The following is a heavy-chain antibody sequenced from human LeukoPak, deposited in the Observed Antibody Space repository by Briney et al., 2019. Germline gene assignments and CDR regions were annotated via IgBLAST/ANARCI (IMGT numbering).Heavy chain of an antibody. Sequence: GGSLRLSCAASGFTFRNYWMSWVRQAPGTGLERVANIKQDGSDRNYVTSVRGRFTISRDNAESSLYLQMNSLRVEDTAVYYCVRNLAVAGTCFDSWGQGTLVTVSS. V-gene: IGHV3-7*03. D-gene: IGHD6-19*01. CDR3: VRNLAVAGTCFDS. CDR1: GFTFRNYW. J-gene: IGHJ4*02. CDR2: IKQDGSDR.